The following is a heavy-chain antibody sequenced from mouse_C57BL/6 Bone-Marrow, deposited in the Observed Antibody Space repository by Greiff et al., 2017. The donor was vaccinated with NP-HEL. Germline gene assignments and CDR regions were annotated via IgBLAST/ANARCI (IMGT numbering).Heavy chain of an antibody. D-gene: IGHD2-4*01. CDR1: GFTFSDYG. CDR2: ISSGSSTI. J-gene: IGHJ3*01. V-gene: IGHV5-17*01. Sequence: EVQLVESGGGLVKPGGSLKLSCAASGFTFSDYGMHWVRQAPEKGLEWVAYISSGSSTIYYADTVKGRFTISRDNAKNTLFLQMTSLRSEDTAMYYCARCDYDGTWFAYWGQGTLVTVSA. CDR3: ARCDYDGTWFAY.